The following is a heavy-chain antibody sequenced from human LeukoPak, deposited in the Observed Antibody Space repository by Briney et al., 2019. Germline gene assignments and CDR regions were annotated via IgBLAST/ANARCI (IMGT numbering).Heavy chain of an antibody. CDR1: GGSFSGYY. V-gene: IGHV4-34*01. CDR3: AGEEGRYFDY. D-gene: IGHD3-10*01. Sequence: SETLSLTCAVYGGSFSGYYWSWIRQPPGKGLEWIGEINHSGSTNYNPSLKSRVTISVDTSKNRFSLKLSSVTAADTAVYYCAGEEGRYFDYWGQGTLVTVSS. J-gene: IGHJ4*02. CDR2: INHSGST.